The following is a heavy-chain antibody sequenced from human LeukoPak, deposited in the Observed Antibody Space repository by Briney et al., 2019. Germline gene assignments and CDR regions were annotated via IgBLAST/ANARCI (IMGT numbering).Heavy chain of an antibody. V-gene: IGHV3-66*01. CDR2: IYSGGST. Sequence: PGGSLRLSCAASGFTVSSNYMSWVRLAPGKGLEWVSVIYSGGSTYYADSVKGRFTISRDNSKNTLYLQMNSLRAEDTAVYYCARNRDPGYFDYWGQGILVTVSS. D-gene: IGHD2/OR15-2a*01. CDR3: ARNRDPGYFDY. J-gene: IGHJ4*02. CDR1: GFTVSSNY.